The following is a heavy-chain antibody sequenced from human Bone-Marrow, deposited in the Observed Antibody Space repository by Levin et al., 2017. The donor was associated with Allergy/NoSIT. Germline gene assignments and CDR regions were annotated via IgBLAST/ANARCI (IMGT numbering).Heavy chain of an antibody. J-gene: IGHJ4*02. CDR3: AKGTWLDDY. Sequence: GGSLRLSCAASGFTFTSYGMAWVRQGPGKGLEWVSGVSADGGTTWHADSVRGRFTISRDNPKNTVNLHMDSLRVEDTALYYCAKGTWLDDYWGQGTLVTVSS. V-gene: IGHV3-23*01. D-gene: IGHD3-10*01. CDR1: GFTFTSYG. CDR2: VSADGGTT.